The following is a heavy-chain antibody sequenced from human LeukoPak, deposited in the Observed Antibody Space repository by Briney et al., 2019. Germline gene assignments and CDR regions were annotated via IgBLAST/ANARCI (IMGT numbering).Heavy chain of an antibody. V-gene: IGHV3-33*01. CDR2: IWYDGSNK. CDR3: ARAPYCGGDCYSGVDY. Sequence: GRSLRLSCAASGFTFSSYGMHWVRQAPGKGLEWVAVIWYDGSNKYYADSVKGRFTISRDNSKNKLYLQMNSLRAEETAVYYCARAPYCGGDCYSGVDYWGQGTLVTVSS. D-gene: IGHD2-21*02. CDR1: GFTFSSYG. J-gene: IGHJ4*02.